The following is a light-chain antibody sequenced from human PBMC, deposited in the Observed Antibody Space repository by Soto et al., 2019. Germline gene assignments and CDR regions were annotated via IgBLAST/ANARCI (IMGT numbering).Light chain of an antibody. J-gene: IGKJ5*01. CDR3: QQRSNWPLIT. CDR1: QSVSSSY. CDR2: GAS. V-gene: IGKV3D-20*02. Sequence: EIVLTQSPGTLSLSPGERATLSCRASQSVSSSYLAWYQQKPGQAPRLLIYGASSRATGIPDRFSGSGSGTDFTLTISSLEPEDFAVYYCQQRSNWPLITFGQGTRLE.